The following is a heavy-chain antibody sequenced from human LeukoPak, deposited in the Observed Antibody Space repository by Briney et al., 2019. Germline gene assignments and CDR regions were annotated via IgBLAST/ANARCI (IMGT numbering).Heavy chain of an antibody. Sequence: SETLSLTCAVYGGSFSGYYCSWIRQAPGEGLEWIGEINQVERTIYSPSLESRVSISLEASTSQFFLQLTSVAAADTAMYYCTRGRATPSRLFFDHYFMGVWGPGTPVTVSS. CDR2: INQVERT. CDR3: TRGRATPSRLFFDHYFMGV. D-gene: IGHD2-15*01. J-gene: IGHJ6*03. CDR1: GGSFSGYY. V-gene: IGHV4-34*01.